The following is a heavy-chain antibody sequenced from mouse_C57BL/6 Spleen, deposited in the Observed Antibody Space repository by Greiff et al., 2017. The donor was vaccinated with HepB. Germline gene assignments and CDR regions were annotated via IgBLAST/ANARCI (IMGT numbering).Heavy chain of an antibody. Sequence: EVKLEESGAELVRPGASVKLSCTASGFNIKDDYMHWVKQRPEQGLEWIGWIDPENGDTEYASKFQGKATITADTSSNTAYLQLSSLTSEDTAVYYCTTIGVGYEDYFDYWGQGTTLTVSS. V-gene: IGHV14-4*01. J-gene: IGHJ2*01. CDR1: GFNIKDDY. CDR3: TTIGVGYEDYFDY. D-gene: IGHD6-5*01. CDR2: IDPENGDT.